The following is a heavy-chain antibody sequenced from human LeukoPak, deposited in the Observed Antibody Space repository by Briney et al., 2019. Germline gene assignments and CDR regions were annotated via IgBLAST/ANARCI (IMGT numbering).Heavy chain of an antibody. CDR2: INPSSGGT. V-gene: IGHV1-46*01. CDR1: GGTFSSYA. Sequence: ASVKVSCKGSGGTFSSYAISWVRQAPGQGLEWMGKINPSSGGTGYAQKFQGRVTMTRDTSTSTVYMELTSLRSEDTAVYYCARDGLYCTNGVCSSDIWGQGTLVTVSS. CDR3: ARDGLYCTNGVCSSDI. J-gene: IGHJ3*02. D-gene: IGHD2-8*01.